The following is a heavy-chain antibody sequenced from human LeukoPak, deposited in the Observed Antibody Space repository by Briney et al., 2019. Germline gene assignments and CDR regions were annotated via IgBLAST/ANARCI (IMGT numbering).Heavy chain of an antibody. CDR2: IYYSGST. V-gene: IGHV4-31*03. J-gene: IGHJ4*02. Sequence: PSETLSLTCTVSGGSISSGGYYWSWIRQHPGKGLEWLGYIYYSGSTYYNPSLKSRATISVDTSKNQFSLQQSYVTAADTAVYYWARSTDVDTAMAYFDDWGQGTLVTVSS. CDR1: GGSISSGGYY. D-gene: IGHD5-18*01. CDR3: ARSTDVDTAMAYFDD.